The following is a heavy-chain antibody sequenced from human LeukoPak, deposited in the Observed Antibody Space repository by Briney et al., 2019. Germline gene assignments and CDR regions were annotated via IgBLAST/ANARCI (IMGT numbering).Heavy chain of an antibody. J-gene: IGHJ4*02. V-gene: IGHV4-59*01. Sequence: SETLSLTCTVSAVSISSYYWSWIRQPPGKGLEWIGYIYYSGSTNYNPSLNSRTTISVDTSNNQFSLQLSSVTAADTAVYYCARVEVDGTLQLDYWGQGTLVTVSS. CDR3: ARVEVDGTLQLDY. CDR1: AVSISSYY. CDR2: IYYSGST. D-gene: IGHD6-19*01.